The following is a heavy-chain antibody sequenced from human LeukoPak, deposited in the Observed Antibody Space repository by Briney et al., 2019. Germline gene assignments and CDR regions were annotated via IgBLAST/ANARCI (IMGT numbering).Heavy chain of an antibody. V-gene: IGHV4-59*01. CDR3: ARASIFGVAPWDY. D-gene: IGHD3-3*01. J-gene: IGHJ4*02. CDR2: IYYSGST. CDR1: GGSISSYY. Sequence: SETLSLTCTVSGGSISSYYWSWIRQPPGKGLEWIGYIYYSGSTNYNPSLKSRVTISVDTSKNQFSLKLSSVTAADTAVYYSARASIFGVAPWDYWGQGTLVTVSS.